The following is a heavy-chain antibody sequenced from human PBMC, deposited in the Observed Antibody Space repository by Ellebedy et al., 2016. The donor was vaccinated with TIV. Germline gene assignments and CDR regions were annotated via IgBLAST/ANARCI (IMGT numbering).Heavy chain of an antibody. Sequence: GESLKISXEASGFSFSSYTMNWVRQAPGKGLEWVSSIGIAGRFIKYIDSVKGRFTISRDNSENTLYLQMNSLIAEDTSVYYCARGGYYDINGYFRVDYWGQGTLLTVSS. CDR1: GFSFSSYT. CDR3: ARGGYYDINGYFRVDY. J-gene: IGHJ4*02. D-gene: IGHD3-22*01. V-gene: IGHV3-21*06. CDR2: IGIAGRFI.